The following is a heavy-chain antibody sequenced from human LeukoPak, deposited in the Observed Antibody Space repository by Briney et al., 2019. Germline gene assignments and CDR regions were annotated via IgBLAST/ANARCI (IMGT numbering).Heavy chain of an antibody. CDR2: MNPNSGNT. Sequence: GASVKVSCKASGYTFTSYDINWVRQATGQGLEWMGWMNPNSGNTGYAQKFQGRVTMTRDTSISTAYMELSRLRSDDTAVYYCARGFSVDTAMAGDYWGQGTLVTVSS. CDR1: GYTFTSYD. D-gene: IGHD5-18*01. CDR3: ARGFSVDTAMAGDY. V-gene: IGHV1-8*01. J-gene: IGHJ4*02.